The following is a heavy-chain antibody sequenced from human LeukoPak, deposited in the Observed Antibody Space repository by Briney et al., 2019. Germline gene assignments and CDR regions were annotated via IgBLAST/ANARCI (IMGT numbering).Heavy chain of an antibody. CDR2: IIPIFGTA. CDR1: GGTFSSYA. V-gene: IGHV1-69*01. J-gene: IGHJ4*02. Sequence: SVKDSCKASGGTFSSYAISWVRQAPGQGLEWMGGIIPIFGTANYAQKFQGRVTITADESTSTAYMELSSLRSEDTAVYYCARESENMIGPHFDYWGQGTLVTVSS. CDR3: ARESENMIGPHFDY. D-gene: IGHD3-22*01.